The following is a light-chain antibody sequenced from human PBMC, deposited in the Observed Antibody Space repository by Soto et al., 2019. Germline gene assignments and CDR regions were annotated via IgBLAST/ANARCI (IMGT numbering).Light chain of an antibody. Sequence: DIQMTQSPSTLSASVGDRVTITCRASQSISSWLAWYQQIPGKAPKLLIYEASSLESGVPSRFSGSGSGTEFTLTISSLQPDDFATYYCQQYNSYSRYTFGQGTKLEIK. CDR2: EAS. V-gene: IGKV1-5*01. J-gene: IGKJ2*01. CDR1: QSISSW. CDR3: QQYNSYSRYT.